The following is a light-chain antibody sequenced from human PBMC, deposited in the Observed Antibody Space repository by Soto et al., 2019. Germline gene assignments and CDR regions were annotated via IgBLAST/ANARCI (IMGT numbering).Light chain of an antibody. CDR1: RGISSY. V-gene: IGKV1-9*01. CDR3: QQLKSYPQT. Sequence: IPLTQSPSSLSASVGDRVTITCQASRGISSYLAWYQQKPGKAPKLLVYSASTLQSGVPSRFRGSGSGPDLTLTISSLKPEDSETDVCQQLKSYPQTFGQGTRLEIK. J-gene: IGKJ5*01. CDR2: SAS.